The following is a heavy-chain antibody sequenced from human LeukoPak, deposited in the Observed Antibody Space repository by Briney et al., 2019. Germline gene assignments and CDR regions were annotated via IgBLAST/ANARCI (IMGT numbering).Heavy chain of an antibody. J-gene: IGHJ4*02. Sequence: SETLSLTCTVSGGSLSSYYWNWIRQPPGKGLEWIGYIYYSGSTNYNPSLKSRVTISVDKSKNQFSLNLSSATAADTAVYYCARQYYYDSRTFGYWGQGTLVTVSS. V-gene: IGHV4-59*08. CDR1: GGSLSSYY. CDR2: IYYSGST. D-gene: IGHD3-22*01. CDR3: ARQYYYDSRTFGY.